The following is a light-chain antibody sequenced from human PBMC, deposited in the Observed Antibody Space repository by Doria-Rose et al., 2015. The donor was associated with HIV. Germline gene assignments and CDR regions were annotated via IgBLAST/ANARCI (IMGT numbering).Light chain of an antibody. CDR3: QQYSQWPPYT. J-gene: IGKJ2*01. V-gene: IGKV3-15*01. CDR1: QGIGSD. CDR2: RAS. Sequence: TQSPATLSVSPRERATLSCRASQGIGSDLAWYQQTPGQAPRLLIYRASIRATGSPPSFTGCGSVTEFALTSSRLQSEEFAVEYCQQYSQWPPYTFGQGSKLEVK.